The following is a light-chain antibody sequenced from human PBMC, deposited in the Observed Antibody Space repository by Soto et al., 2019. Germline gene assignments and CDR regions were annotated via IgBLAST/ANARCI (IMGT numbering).Light chain of an antibody. CDR3: LQRET. CDR2: GAS. Sequence: VLTPSPGTLSLTPGERATLSCRASQSVSSSYLAWYQQKPGQAPRLLIYGASSRATGIPDRFSGSGSGTDFTLTISRLEPEDFAVYYCLQRETFGQGTKVDIK. V-gene: IGKV3-20*01. CDR1: QSVSSSY. J-gene: IGKJ1*01.